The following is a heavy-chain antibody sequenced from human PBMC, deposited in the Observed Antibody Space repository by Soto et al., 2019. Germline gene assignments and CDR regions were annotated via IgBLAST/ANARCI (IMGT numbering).Heavy chain of an antibody. CDR3: AKAQRAAHGMDV. J-gene: IGHJ6*02. D-gene: IGHD2-15*01. CDR1: GFNFEDYT. CDR2: ISWDASSS. Sequence: VQLVESGGLAVQPGGSLRLSCAASGFNFEDYTMHWVRQAPGKGLEWVALISWDASSSEYAASVKGRFTVSRDNSKGSLYLQLTSLRIEDTGLYYCAKAQRAAHGMDVWGRGTTVTVSS. V-gene: IGHV3-43*01.